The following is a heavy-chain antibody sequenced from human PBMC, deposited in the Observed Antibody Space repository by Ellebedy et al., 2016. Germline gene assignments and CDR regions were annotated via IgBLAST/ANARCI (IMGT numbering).Heavy chain of an antibody. V-gene: IGHV3-13*04. CDR2: IGTAGDT. D-gene: IGHD4-17*01. CDR1: GFTFSSYD. Sequence: GESLKISXAASGFTFSSYDMHWVRQATGKGLEWVSAIGTAGDTYYPGSVKGRFTISRENAKNSLYLQMNSLRAGDTAVYYCARSSTVTNSFDLWGRGTLVTVSS. CDR3: ARSSTVTNSFDL. J-gene: IGHJ2*01.